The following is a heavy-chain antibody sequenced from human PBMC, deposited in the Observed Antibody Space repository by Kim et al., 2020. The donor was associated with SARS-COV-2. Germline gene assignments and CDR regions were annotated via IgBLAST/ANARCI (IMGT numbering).Heavy chain of an antibody. D-gene: IGHD4-17*01. CDR2: INAGNGNT. V-gene: IGHV1-3*01. J-gene: IGHJ4*02. Sequence: ASVKVSCEASGYTFTTYAIQWVRQAPGQRLEWMGWINAGNGNTKYSQKFQGRVTISRDTSATTAYLELSSLTSEDTAIYYCTRELDPTGFYFDYWGQGTLVTVSS. CDR1: GYTFTTYA. CDR3: TRELDPTGFYFDY.